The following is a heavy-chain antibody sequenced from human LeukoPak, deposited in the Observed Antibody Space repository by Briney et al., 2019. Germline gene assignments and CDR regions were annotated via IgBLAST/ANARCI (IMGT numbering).Heavy chain of an antibody. CDR3: ARAIRGTPRYFDY. Sequence: PSETLSLTCAVYGGSFSGYYWSWIRQPPGKGLEWIGEINHSGSTNYNPSLKGRVTISVDTSKNQFSLKLSSVTAADTAVYYCARAIRGTPRYFDYWGQGTLVTVSS. CDR2: INHSGST. V-gene: IGHV4-34*01. CDR1: GGSFSGYY. J-gene: IGHJ4*02. D-gene: IGHD3-16*01.